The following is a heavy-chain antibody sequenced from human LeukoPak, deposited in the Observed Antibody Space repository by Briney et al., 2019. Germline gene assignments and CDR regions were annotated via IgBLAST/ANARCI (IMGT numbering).Heavy chain of an antibody. CDR3: ARDVSL. V-gene: IGHV3-66*01. CDR2: IYSGGTT. Sequence: GRSLRLSCAASGFSVSSSYMSWVRQAPGKGLEWVSTIYSGGTTYYADSVRDRFSFSRDNSENTLWLQMNNLRDDDTAVYYCARDVSLWGQGTLVTVSS. J-gene: IGHJ1*01. D-gene: IGHD3-16*01. CDR1: GFSVSSSY.